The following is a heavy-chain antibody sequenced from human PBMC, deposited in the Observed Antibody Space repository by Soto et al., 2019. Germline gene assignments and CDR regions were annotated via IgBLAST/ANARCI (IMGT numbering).Heavy chain of an antibody. J-gene: IGHJ5*02. CDR1: GGSISSSSYY. CDR2: IYYSGST. V-gene: IGHV4-39*01. CDR3: ARRDSSSWINWFDP. D-gene: IGHD6-6*01. Sequence: QLQLQESGPGLVKPSETLSLTCTVSGGSISSSSYYWGWIRQPPGKGLEWIGSIYYSGSTYYNPSLKSRVTISVDTSKNQFSLKLSSVTAADTAVYYCARRDSSSWINWFDPWGQGTLVTVSS.